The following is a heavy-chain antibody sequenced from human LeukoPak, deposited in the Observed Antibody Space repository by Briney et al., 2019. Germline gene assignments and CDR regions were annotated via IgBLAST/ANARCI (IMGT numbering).Heavy chain of an antibody. CDR1: GGSISSYY. J-gene: IGHJ5*02. CDR2: IYYSGST. V-gene: IGHV4-59*01. D-gene: IGHD4-17*01. Sequence: SETLSLTCTVSGGSISSYYWSWIRQPPGKGLEWIGYIYYSGSTNYNPSLKSRVTISVDTSKNQFSLKLSSVTAADTAVYYCASYGDYVQNWFDPWGQGTLVTVSS. CDR3: ASYGDYVQNWFDP.